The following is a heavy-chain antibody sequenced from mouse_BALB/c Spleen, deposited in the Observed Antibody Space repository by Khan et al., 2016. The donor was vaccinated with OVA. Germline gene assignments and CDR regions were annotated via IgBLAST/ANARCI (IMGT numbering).Heavy chain of an antibody. Sequence: DLVKPGASVKLSCKASGYTFTSYWINWIKQRPGQGLEWIGRIGPGSSNAYYNDMFKDKATMTVDTSSNTAHIQLSSLSSEDSAVYIWARENYYGRSCYAMDDWGRGTSVTVSA. D-gene: IGHD1-1*01. V-gene: IGHV1S41*01. J-gene: IGHJ4*01. CDR2: IGPGSSNA. CDR1: GYTFTSYW. CDR3: ARENYYGRSCYAMDD.